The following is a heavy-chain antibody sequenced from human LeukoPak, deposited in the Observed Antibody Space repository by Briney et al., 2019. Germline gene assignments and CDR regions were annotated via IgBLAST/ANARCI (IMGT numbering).Heavy chain of an antibody. CDR2: ISYRGTT. V-gene: IGHV4-31*03. CDR3: ARMPRGVAVVTPYYFDA. Sequence: SQTLSLTCTVFGDSLNSGSYYWSWIRQHSERGLEWIGYISYRGTTFYNPSLKSRVSISGDTSKTQFSLNINSVTAADTAVYYCARMPRGVAVVTPYYFDAWGQGTLVTVSS. D-gene: IGHD2-21*02. CDR1: GDSLNSGSYY. J-gene: IGHJ4*02.